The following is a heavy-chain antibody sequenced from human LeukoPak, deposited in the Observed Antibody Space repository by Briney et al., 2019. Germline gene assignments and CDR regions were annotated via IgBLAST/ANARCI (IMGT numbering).Heavy chain of an antibody. CDR2: ISSSSSYI. CDR3: ARGTGSGPGSYFDY. V-gene: IGHV3-21*01. CDR1: GFTFSSYS. D-gene: IGHD4-17*01. Sequence: GGSLRLSCAASGFTFSSYSMNWVRQAPGKGLEWVSSISSSSSYIYYADSVKGRFTISRDNAKNSLYLQMNSLRAEDTAVYYRARGTGSGPGSYFDYWGQGTLVTVSS. J-gene: IGHJ4*02.